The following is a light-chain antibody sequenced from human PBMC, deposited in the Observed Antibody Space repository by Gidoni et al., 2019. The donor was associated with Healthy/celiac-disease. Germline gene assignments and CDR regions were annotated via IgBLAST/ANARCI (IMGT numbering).Light chain of an antibody. Sequence: DIQMTQSPSTLSASVGDRVTITCRASQSISSWLAWYQQKPGKAPKLLIYDAYSLESEVPSRFSGSGSGTEFTLTISSLQPDDFATYYCQQYNSYAQWAFGQGTKVEIK. CDR2: DAY. J-gene: IGKJ1*01. CDR1: QSISSW. CDR3: QQYNSYAQWA. V-gene: IGKV1-5*01.